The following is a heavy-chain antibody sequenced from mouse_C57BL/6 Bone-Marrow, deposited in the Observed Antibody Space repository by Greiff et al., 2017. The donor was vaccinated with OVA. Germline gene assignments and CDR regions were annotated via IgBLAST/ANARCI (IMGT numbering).Heavy chain of an antibody. V-gene: IGHV5-4*03. CDR3: ARGHYYGSSYAMDY. Sequence: DVKLVESGGGLVKPGGSLKLSCAASGFTFSSYAMSWVRQTPEKRLEWVATISDGGSYTYYPDNVKGRFTISRDNAKNNLYLQMSHLKSEDTAMYYCARGHYYGSSYAMDYWGQGTSVTVSS. CDR2: ISDGGSYT. D-gene: IGHD1-1*01. J-gene: IGHJ4*01. CDR1: GFTFSSYA.